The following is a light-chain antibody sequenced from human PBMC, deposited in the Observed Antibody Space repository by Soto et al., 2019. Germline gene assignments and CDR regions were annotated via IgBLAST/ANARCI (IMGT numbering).Light chain of an antibody. Sequence: QSALTQSASVSGSPGQTITISCTGTSSDVGGYAYVSWYQQYPGKVPKLVISEVSNRPSGVSHRFSGSRSGNTASLTISGLQAEDEADYHCSSYTSRTTPVFGGGTKVTVL. CDR1: SSDVGGYAY. CDR3: SSYTSRTTPV. V-gene: IGLV2-14*01. J-gene: IGLJ2*01. CDR2: EVS.